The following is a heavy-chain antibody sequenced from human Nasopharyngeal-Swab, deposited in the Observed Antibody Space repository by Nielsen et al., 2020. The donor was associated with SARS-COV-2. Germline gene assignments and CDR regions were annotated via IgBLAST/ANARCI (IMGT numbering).Heavy chain of an antibody. CDR3: ARGGLFDY. V-gene: IGHV6-1*01. Sequence: SQTLSLTCVISGDSVSSNSAAWNWIRQSPSRGLEWLGRTYFRSKWYTDYAVSMKSRITINPDTSKHLFSLQLNSVTPEDTAVYYCARGGLFDYWGQGTLVTVSS. J-gene: IGHJ4*02. CDR1: GDSVSSNSAA. CDR2: TYFRSKWYT. D-gene: IGHD3-16*01.